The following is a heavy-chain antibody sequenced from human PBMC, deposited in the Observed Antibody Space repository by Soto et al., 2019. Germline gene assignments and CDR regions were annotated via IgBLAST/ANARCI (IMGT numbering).Heavy chain of an antibody. J-gene: IGHJ6*02. Sequence: QVQLVESGGGVVQPGRSLRLSCAASGFTFSSYGMHWVRQPPGKGLAWVAVISYDGCTKYYADSVKGRFTISRDNPKNTLYLQMNSLKPEDTALYYCASVDTAMDYYGMDVWGQGTTVTVSS. D-gene: IGHD5-18*01. V-gene: IGHV3-30*03. CDR3: ASVDTAMDYYGMDV. CDR2: ISYDGCTK. CDR1: GFTFSSYG.